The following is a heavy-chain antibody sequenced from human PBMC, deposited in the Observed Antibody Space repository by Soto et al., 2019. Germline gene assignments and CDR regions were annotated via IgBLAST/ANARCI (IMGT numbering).Heavy chain of an antibody. CDR3: AKVAKSGVVAEYFDS. CDR1: GFTFANFC. D-gene: IGHD3-3*01. V-gene: IGHV3-23*01. J-gene: IGHJ4*02. CDR2: ISSSGRRT. Sequence: PGGSLRLSCGTSGFTFANFCIGWVRQAPWKGLYWVSGISSSGRRTYYADSVKGRFTISRDNSKNTLYLQMDSLRGDDTDVYYCAKVAKSGVVAEYFDSWGQGALVTVSS.